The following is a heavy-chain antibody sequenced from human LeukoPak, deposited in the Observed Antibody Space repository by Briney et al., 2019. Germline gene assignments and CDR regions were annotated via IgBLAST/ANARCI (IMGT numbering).Heavy chain of an antibody. CDR2: IYYSGST. J-gene: IGHJ2*01. CDR3: ARGSLSYWYFDL. D-gene: IGHD6-19*01. V-gene: IGHV4-39*01. CDR1: GGSISSSSYY. Sequence: PSETLSLTCTVSGGSISSSSYYWGWIRQPPGKGLEWIGSIYYSGSTYYNPSLKSRVTISVDTSKNQFSLKLSSVTAADTAVYYCARGSLSYWYFDLWGRGTLVTVSS.